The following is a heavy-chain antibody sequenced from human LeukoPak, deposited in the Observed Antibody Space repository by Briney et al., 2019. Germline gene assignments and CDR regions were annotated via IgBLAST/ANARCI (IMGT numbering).Heavy chain of an antibody. Sequence: RPGGSLRLSCAASGFTFSSYAMHWVRQAPGKGLEWVAVISYDGSNKYYADSVKGRFTISRDNSKNTLYQQMNSLRAEDTAVYYCARGTPSSSGWLYYGMDVWGQGTTVTVSS. V-gene: IGHV3-30-3*01. CDR3: ARGTPSSSGWLYYGMDV. CDR2: ISYDGSNK. CDR1: GFTFSSYA. J-gene: IGHJ6*02. D-gene: IGHD6-19*01.